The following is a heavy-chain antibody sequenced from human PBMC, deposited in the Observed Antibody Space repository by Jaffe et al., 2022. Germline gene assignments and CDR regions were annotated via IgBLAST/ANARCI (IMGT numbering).Heavy chain of an antibody. CDR1: GGTFSSYA. J-gene: IGHJ3*02. D-gene: IGHD3-22*01. CDR3: ARAVPYYYDSSGYGRGAFDI. V-gene: IGHV1-69*05. Sequence: QVQLVQSGAEVKKPGSSVKVSCKASGGTFSSYAISWVRQAPGQGLEWMGGIIPIFGTANYAQKFQGRVTITTDESTSTAYMELSSLRSEDTAVYYCARAVPYYYDSSGYGRGAFDIWGQGTMVTVSS. CDR2: IIPIFGTA.